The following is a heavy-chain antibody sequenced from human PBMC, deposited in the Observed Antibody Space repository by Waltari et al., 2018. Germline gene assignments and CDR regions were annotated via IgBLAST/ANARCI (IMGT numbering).Heavy chain of an antibody. CDR1: GYSFTSYW. D-gene: IGHD1-26*01. V-gene: IGHV5-51*01. J-gene: IGHJ3*02. Sequence: EVQLVQSGAEVKKPGESLKISCKGSGYSFTSYWIGWVGQMPGKGLEWMGIIYPGDSDTRYSPSFQGQVTISADKSISTAYLQWSSLKASDTAMYYCARHPIVGATRDAFDIWGQGTMVTVSS. CDR2: IYPGDSDT. CDR3: ARHPIVGATRDAFDI.